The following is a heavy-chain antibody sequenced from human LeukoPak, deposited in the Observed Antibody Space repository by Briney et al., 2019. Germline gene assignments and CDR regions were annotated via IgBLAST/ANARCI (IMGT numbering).Heavy chain of an antibody. D-gene: IGHD3-22*01. J-gene: IGHJ3*02. CDR1: GYTFTSYG. CDR2: IIPIFGTA. V-gene: IGHV1-69*13. CDR3: ARGGLSRYYYDTRGYYHAFDI. Sequence: GASVKVSCKASGYTFTSYGISWVRQAPGQGLEWMGGIIPIFGTANYAQKFQGRVTITADESTSTAYMELSSLRSEDTAVYYCARGGLSRYYYDTRGYYHAFDIWGQGTMVTVSS.